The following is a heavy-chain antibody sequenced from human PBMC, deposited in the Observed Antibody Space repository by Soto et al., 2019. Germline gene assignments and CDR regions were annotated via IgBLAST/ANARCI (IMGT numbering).Heavy chain of an antibody. V-gene: IGHV1-69*02. Sequence: QVQLVKSGTEVKKPGSSVEVSCQASAGTFNNHSLSWVRQAPGQGLEWMGSSITILGRADYSQKFQGRRTLTVGKATITADLELSSLTSEDTGVYYCVIDPGDFDFWGQGTLVSVSA. D-gene: IGHD3-16*02. CDR3: VIDPGDFDF. J-gene: IGHJ4*02. CDR1: AGTFNNHS. CDR2: SITILGRA.